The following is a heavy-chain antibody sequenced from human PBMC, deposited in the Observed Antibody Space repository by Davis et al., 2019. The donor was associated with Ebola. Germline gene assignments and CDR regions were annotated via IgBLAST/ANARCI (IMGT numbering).Heavy chain of an antibody. CDR1: GFIFSSYV. D-gene: IGHD3-3*01. J-gene: IGHJ6*04. Sequence: GESLKISCSASGFIFSSYVMSWVRLAPGKGLEWVSTYGTSTDTYYADSVKGRFTISRDNSKNTLYLQMNGLRVEDTAIYYCAKSGLSFGVVKYHYGMDVWGKGTTVTVSS. CDR2: GTSTDT. V-gene: IGHV3-23*01. CDR3: AKSGLSFGVVKYHYGMDV.